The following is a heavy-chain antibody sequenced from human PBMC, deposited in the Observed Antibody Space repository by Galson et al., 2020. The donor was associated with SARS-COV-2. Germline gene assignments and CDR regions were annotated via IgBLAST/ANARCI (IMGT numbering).Heavy chain of an antibody. CDR1: GFTFSSYA. V-gene: IGHV3-30-3*01. J-gene: IGHJ5*02. D-gene: IGHD3-10*01. Sequence: GGSLRLSCAASGFTFSSYAMHWVRQAPGKGLEWVAVISYDGSNKYYADSVKGRFTISRDNSKNTLYLQMNSLRAEDTAVYYCARCGLGSYWSWFDPWGQGTLVTVSS. CDR3: ARCGLGSYWSWFDP. CDR2: ISYDGSNK.